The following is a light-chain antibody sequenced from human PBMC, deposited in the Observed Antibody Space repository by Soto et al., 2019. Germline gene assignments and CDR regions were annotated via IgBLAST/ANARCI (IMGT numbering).Light chain of an antibody. CDR1: SSDVGAYNH. V-gene: IGLV2-8*01. CDR2: EVN. J-gene: IGLJ1*01. Sequence: QSVLTQPPSASGSPGQSVTISCTGTSSDVGAYNHVSWYQQHPGKAPKLMIYEVNKRPSGVPDRFSGSKSGNTASLTVSGLQAEDEADCYCSSYARSNNYVFGTGTKVTVL. CDR3: SSYARSNNYV.